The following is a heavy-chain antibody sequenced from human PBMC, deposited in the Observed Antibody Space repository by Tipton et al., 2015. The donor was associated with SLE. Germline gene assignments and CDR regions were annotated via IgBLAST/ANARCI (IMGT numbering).Heavy chain of an antibody. CDR3: ARGLNWGSRAFDI. Sequence: TLSLTCTVSGGSISSYYWSWIRQPPGKGLEWIGYIYYSGSTNYNPSLKSRVIISVDTSKNQFSLKLSSVTAADTAVYYCARGLNWGSRAFDIWGQGTMVTVSS. V-gene: IGHV4-59*01. CDR1: GGSISSYY. D-gene: IGHD7-27*01. J-gene: IGHJ3*02. CDR2: IYYSGST.